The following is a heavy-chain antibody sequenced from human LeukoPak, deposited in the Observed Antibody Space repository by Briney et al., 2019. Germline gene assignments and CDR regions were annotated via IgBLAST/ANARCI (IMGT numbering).Heavy chain of an antibody. Sequence: GGSLRLSCAASGFTFSSYWMTWVRQAPGKGLEGVANIKQDGSEKYYVDSVKGRFTISRDNAKNSLYLQVNSLRAEDTAVYFCARFITVVTSGAFDIWGQGTMVTVSS. J-gene: IGHJ3*02. CDR2: IKQDGSEK. V-gene: IGHV3-7*05. CDR1: GFTFSSYW. D-gene: IGHD4-23*01. CDR3: ARFITVVTSGAFDI.